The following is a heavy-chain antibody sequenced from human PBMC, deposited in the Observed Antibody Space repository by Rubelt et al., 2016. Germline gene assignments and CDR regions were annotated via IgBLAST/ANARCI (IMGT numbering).Heavy chain of an antibody. CDR1: GGSISSYY. Sequence: QVQLQESGPGLVKPSETLSLTCTVSGGSISSYYWSWIRQPPGKGLEWIGYIYYSGSTNYNPSLKSRVTFSVATSKNQFSLKLSPVTAADTAVYYCARGEYTIPAGSSFDYWGQGTLVTVSS. J-gene: IGHJ4*02. V-gene: IGHV4-59*01. D-gene: IGHD3-3*01. CDR3: ARGEYTIPAGSSFDY. CDR2: IYYSGST.